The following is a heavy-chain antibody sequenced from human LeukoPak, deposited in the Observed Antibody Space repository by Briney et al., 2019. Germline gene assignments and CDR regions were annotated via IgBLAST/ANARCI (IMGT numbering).Heavy chain of an antibody. CDR3: AAGGVTTPYGMDV. CDR1: GGSVSSGSYY. CDR2: IYYSGST. D-gene: IGHD4-17*01. J-gene: IGHJ6*02. Sequence: SETLSLTCTVSGGSVSSGSYYWSWIRQPPGKGLEWIGYIYYSGSTNYNPSLKSRVTISVDTSKNQFSLKLSSVTAADTAVYYCAAGGVTTPYGMDVWGQGTTVTVSS. V-gene: IGHV4-61*01.